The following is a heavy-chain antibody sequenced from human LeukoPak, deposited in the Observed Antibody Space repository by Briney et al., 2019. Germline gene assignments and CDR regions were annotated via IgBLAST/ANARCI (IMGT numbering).Heavy chain of an antibody. J-gene: IGHJ4*02. Sequence: GASLKISCKGSGYCITSYSSAWGRQLPGKGLEWRGIIYPGDSDTRYSPSFQGQVTISADKSISTAYLQWSSLKASDTAMYDCARLEDELGKEHRFDYWGQGTLVTVSS. CDR2: IYPGDSDT. CDR3: ARLEDELGKEHRFDY. CDR1: GYCITSYS. D-gene: IGHD1-14*01. V-gene: IGHV5-51*01.